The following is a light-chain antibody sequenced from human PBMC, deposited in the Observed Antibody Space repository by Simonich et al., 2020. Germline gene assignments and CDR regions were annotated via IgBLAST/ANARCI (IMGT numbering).Light chain of an antibody. CDR1: QGISSY. CDR3: QQSYSTPLT. Sequence: DIQFTQSPSFLSASVGDRVTITCRASQGISSYLAWYHQKPGKAPKLLIYGASTLQSGVPSRFSGSGSGTEFTLTISSLQPEDFATYYCQQSYSTPLTFGGGTKVEIK. V-gene: IGKV1-9*01. J-gene: IGKJ4*01. CDR2: GAS.